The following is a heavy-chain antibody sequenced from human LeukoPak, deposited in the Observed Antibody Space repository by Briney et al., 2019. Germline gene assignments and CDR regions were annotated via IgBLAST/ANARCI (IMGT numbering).Heavy chain of an antibody. V-gene: IGHV3-21*01. CDR3: ARDSFLEEAFDI. CDR2: FSGPGKT. J-gene: IGHJ3*02. D-gene: IGHD3-3*01. CDR1: GFTLSNSA. Sequence: GGSLRLSCAASGFTLSNSAMSWVRQAPGKGLEWVSGFSGPGKTYYADSVKGRFTISRDNAKNSLYLQMNSLRAEDTAVYYCARDSFLEEAFDIWGQGTMVTVSS.